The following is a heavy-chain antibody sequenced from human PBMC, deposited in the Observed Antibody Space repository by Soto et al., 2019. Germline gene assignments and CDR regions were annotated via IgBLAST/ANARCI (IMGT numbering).Heavy chain of an antibody. CDR1: GYTFTGYY. Sequence: ASVKVSCKPSGYTFTGYYIHWVRQAPGQGLEWMGWINPNSGATNYALKFQGRVTMTRDTSISAAYMGLNSLTSDDTAVYYCARSRLTDYSIDYWGQGTLVTVSS. J-gene: IGHJ4*02. CDR3: ARSRLTDYSIDY. CDR2: INPNSGAT. D-gene: IGHD4-4*01. V-gene: IGHV1-2*02.